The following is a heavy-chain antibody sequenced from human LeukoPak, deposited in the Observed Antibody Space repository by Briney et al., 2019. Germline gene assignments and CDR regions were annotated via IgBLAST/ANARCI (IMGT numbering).Heavy chain of an antibody. Sequence: GGSLRPSCAASGFTFSDYYMSWIRQAPGNGLEWVSYISDSGTTIFYADSVKGRFTISRDNAKNSLYLQMNSLRAEDTAVYYCARDKGVTAAISPTRWGQGTLVTVSS. CDR2: ISDSGTTI. J-gene: IGHJ4*02. CDR1: GFTFSDYY. CDR3: ARDKGVTAAISPTR. V-gene: IGHV3-11*04. D-gene: IGHD2-2*01.